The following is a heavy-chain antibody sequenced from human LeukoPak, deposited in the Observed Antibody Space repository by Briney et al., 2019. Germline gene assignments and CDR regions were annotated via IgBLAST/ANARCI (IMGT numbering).Heavy chain of an antibody. CDR1: GFTFDDYA. V-gene: IGHV3-43*02. CDR2: ISKDARST. Sequence: GGSLRLSCAASGFTFDDYAMHWVRQAPGKGLEWVSLISKDARSTYYVDSVKGRFTISRDNSKNSLYLQMNSLRVEDPALYYCAKGLRSESYYNAFDYWGQGTLVTVSS. D-gene: IGHD3-10*01. CDR3: AKGLRSESYYNAFDY. J-gene: IGHJ4*02.